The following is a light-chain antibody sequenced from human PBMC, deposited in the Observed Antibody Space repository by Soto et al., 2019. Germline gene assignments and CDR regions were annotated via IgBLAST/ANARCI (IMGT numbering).Light chain of an antibody. Sequence: EIVLTQSPDTLSLSPGDRATVSCRASQTVGASYVAWFQQKRGRAPRLLIYGTSGRATGIPDRFSGNGSRTDFTLTISRLEPEDFGVYYCQQYGDSVFTFGPGTKVEIK. V-gene: IGKV3-20*01. CDR3: QQYGDSVFT. CDR2: GTS. J-gene: IGKJ3*01. CDR1: QTVGASY.